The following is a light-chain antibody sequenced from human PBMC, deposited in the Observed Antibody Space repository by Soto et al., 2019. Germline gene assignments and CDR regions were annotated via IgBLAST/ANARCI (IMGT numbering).Light chain of an antibody. CDR3: QQYGSSGT. V-gene: IGKV3-15*01. J-gene: IGKJ1*01. CDR2: DAS. CDR1: ESVSRN. Sequence: EIVMTQSPATLSVSPGERATLSCRASESVSRNLAWYQQKPGQAPRLLIYDASTRATGIPDRFSGGGSGTEFTLTISRLEPEDFAVYYCQQYGSSGTFGQGTKVDIK.